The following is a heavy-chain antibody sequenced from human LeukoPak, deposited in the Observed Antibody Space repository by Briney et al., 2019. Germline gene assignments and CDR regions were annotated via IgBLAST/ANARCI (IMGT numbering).Heavy chain of an antibody. Sequence: GGSLRLSCAASGFTFSSYWMSWVRQAPGKGLEWVANIKQDGSETYYVDSVKGRFTISRDNAKNSLYLQMNSLRAEDTAVYYCARDGGTDYYDSSGYYYYYYMDVWGKGTTVTISS. D-gene: IGHD3-22*01. J-gene: IGHJ6*03. CDR2: IKQDGSET. CDR1: GFTFSSYW. V-gene: IGHV3-7*01. CDR3: ARDGGTDYYDSSGYYYYYYMDV.